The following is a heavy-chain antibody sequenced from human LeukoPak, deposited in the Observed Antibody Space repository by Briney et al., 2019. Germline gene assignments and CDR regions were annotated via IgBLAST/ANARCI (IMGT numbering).Heavy chain of an antibody. CDR3: VRHLGANTWLGNWFDP. V-gene: IGHV4-39*01. D-gene: IGHD6-19*01. Sequence: SETLSLTCTVSGGSISSGYSWGWIRQPPGKGLAWIGSIYFSGTTYYNPSLKSRVTISVDTSRNQFSLKLNSVTAADTAIYYCVRHLGANTWLGNWFDPWGQGTLVTVSS. J-gene: IGHJ5*02. CDR2: IYFSGTT. CDR1: GGSISSGYS.